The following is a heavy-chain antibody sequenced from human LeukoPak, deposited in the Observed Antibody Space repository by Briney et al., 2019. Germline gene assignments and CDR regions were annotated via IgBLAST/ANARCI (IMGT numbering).Heavy chain of an antibody. J-gene: IGHJ6*03. CDR2: INTNTGNP. CDR1: GYTFTSYA. CDR3: ARGPRIQLWSGYYYYMDV. Sequence: ASVKVSCKASGYTFTSYAMNWVRQAPGQGLEWMGWINTNTGNPTYAQGFTGRFVFSLDTSVSTAYLQISSLKAEDTAVYYCARGPRIQLWSGYYYYMDVWGRGTTVIVSS. V-gene: IGHV7-4-1*02. D-gene: IGHD5-18*01.